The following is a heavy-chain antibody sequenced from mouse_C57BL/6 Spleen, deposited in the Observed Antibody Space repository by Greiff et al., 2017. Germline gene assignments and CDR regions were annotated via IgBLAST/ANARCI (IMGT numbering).Heavy chain of an antibody. J-gene: IGHJ3*01. D-gene: IGHD1-3*01. V-gene: IGHV1-55*01. Sequence: QVQLQQPGAELVKPGASVKMSCKASGYTFTSYWITWVKQRPGQGLEWIGDIYPGSGSTNYNEKFKGKATLTVDKSASTAYMQLSSLTSEDSAVYYCAIKDFFAYWGQGTLVTVSA. CDR2: IYPGSGST. CDR3: AIKDFFAY. CDR1: GYTFTSYW.